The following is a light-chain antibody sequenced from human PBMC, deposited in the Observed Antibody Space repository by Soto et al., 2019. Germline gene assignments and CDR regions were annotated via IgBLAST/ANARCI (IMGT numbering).Light chain of an antibody. V-gene: IGLV2-14*01. CDR1: SSDIDGYDY. CDR3: SSYGSRNTVV. Sequence: QSALTQPASASGSPGQSITMSCTGTSSDIDGYDYVSWYQHHPGEAPKLLIYDVTNRPSGVSNRFSASKSGNTASLTISGLQDEEADYYCCSSYGSRNTVVFGGGTKLTVL. CDR2: DVT. J-gene: IGLJ2*01.